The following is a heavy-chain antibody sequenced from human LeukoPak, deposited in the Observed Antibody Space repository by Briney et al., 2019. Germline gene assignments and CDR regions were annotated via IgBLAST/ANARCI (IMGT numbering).Heavy chain of an antibody. D-gene: IGHD2-2*01. V-gene: IGHV1-8*01. CDR2: TNPNSGNT. Sequence: GASVKVSCKASGYTFTSYDINWVRQATRQGLEWMGWTNPNSGNTGYAQKFQGRVTMTRNTSISTAYMELSSLRSEDTAVYYCARTNYCSSTSCYPDYWGQGTLVTVSS. J-gene: IGHJ4*02. CDR1: GYTFTSYD. CDR3: ARTNYCSSTSCYPDY.